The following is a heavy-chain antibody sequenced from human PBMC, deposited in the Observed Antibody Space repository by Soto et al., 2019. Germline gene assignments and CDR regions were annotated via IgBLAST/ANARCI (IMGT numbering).Heavy chain of an antibody. CDR3: ARDPDYYDSSGGYWFDP. CDR2: IYHSGST. Sequence: LSLTCAVSGGSISSSNWWSWVRHPPGKGLEWIGEIYHSGSTNYDPSLKSRVTISVDKSKNQFSLKLSSVTAADTAVYYCARDPDYYDSSGGYWFDPWGQGTLVTVSS. CDR1: GGSISSSNW. V-gene: IGHV4-4*02. J-gene: IGHJ5*02. D-gene: IGHD3-22*01.